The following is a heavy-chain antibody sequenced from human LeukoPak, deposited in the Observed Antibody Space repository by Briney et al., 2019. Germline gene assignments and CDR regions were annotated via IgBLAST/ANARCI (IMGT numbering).Heavy chain of an antibody. CDR2: IYYSGST. D-gene: IGHD5-12*01. Sequence: SETLSLTCTVSGASISSYYWSWIRQPPGKGLEWIGYIYYSGSTNYNPSLKSRVTISVDTSKNQFSLKLSSVTAADTVVYYCARFDGTWIRAFDIWGQGTMVTVSS. J-gene: IGHJ3*02. CDR3: ARFDGTWIRAFDI. CDR1: GASISSYY. V-gene: IGHV4-59*01.